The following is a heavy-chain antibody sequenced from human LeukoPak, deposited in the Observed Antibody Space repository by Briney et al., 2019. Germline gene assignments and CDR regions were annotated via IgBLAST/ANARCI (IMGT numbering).Heavy chain of an antibody. D-gene: IGHD6-19*01. V-gene: IGHV3-23*01. Sequence: GGSLRLSCAASGFTFSSDAMSWVRQAPGKGLEWVSAISDSGGSTHYADFVKGRFTISRDNSKNTLYLQMNSLRAEDTAVYYCARRRGSSGWYFDYWGQGTLVTVSS. CDR2: ISDSGGST. CDR1: GFTFSSDA. J-gene: IGHJ4*02. CDR3: ARRRGSSGWYFDY.